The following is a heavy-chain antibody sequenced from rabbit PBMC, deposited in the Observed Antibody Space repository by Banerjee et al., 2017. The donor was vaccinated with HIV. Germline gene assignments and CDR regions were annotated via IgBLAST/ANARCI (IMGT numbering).Heavy chain of an antibody. V-gene: IGHV1S40*01. J-gene: IGHJ4*01. D-gene: IGHD6-1*01. Sequence: ASWAKGRFTISKTSSTTVDLKMTSLTAADTATYFCARGYAGYANYASALWGPGTLVTVS. CDR3: ARGYAGYANYASAL.